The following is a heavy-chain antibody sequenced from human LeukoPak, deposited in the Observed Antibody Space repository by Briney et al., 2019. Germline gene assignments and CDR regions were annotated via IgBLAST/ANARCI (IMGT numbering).Heavy chain of an antibody. J-gene: IGHJ5*02. CDR2: IYPGDSDT. D-gene: IGHD6-13*01. V-gene: IGHV5-51*01. CDR1: GYSFTSYW. CDR3: ARQRYSSSWPNWFDP. Sequence: GESLKISCKGSGYSFTSYWIGWVRQMPGKGLEWMGIIYPGDSDTRYSPSFQGQVTISADKSNSTAYLQWSSLKASDTAMYYCARQRYSSSWPNWFDPWGQGTLVTVSS.